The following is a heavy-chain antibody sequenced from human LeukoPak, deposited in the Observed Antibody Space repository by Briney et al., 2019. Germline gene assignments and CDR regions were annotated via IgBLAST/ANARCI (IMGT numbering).Heavy chain of an antibody. CDR1: GFTVSSNQ. D-gene: IGHD5-12*01. CDR3: AATTYYFDL. CDR2: IYSCGNT. Sequence: GGSLRLSCAASGFTVSSNQMSWVRQAPGKGPEWVSVIYSCGNTNYADSVKGRFTVSRDKSKSTFYLQMNSLRAEDTAVYYYAATTYYFDLWGRGTLVTVSS. J-gene: IGHJ2*01. V-gene: IGHV3-66*01.